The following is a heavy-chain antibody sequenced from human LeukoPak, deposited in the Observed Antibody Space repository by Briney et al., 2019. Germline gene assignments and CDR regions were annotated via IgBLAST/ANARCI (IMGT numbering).Heavy chain of an antibody. J-gene: IGHJ4*02. CDR3: ARTPSGSYDY. V-gene: IGHV3-7*01. CDR1: GFTFNNYY. D-gene: IGHD1-26*01. Sequence: GGSLRLSCTASGFTFNNYYMSWVRQAPGKGLEWVANIKQDGSEKYYVDSVKGRFTISRDNAKNSLYLQMNSLRAEDTAMYYCARTPSGSYDYWGQGALVTVSS. CDR2: IKQDGSEK.